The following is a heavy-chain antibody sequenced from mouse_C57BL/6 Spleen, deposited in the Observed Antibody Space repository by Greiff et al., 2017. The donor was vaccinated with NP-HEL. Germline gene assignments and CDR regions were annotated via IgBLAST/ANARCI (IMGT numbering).Heavy chain of an antibody. CDR1: GYAFSSSW. V-gene: IGHV1-82*01. J-gene: IGHJ3*01. Sequence: QVQLQQSGPELVKPGASVKISCKASGYAFSSSWMNWVKQRPGKGLEWIGRIYPGDGDTNYNGKFKGKATLTADKSSSTAYMQLSSLTSEDSAVYFCARGSSGYLAYWGQGTLVTVSA. D-gene: IGHD3-2*02. CDR2: IYPGDGDT. CDR3: ARGSSGYLAY.